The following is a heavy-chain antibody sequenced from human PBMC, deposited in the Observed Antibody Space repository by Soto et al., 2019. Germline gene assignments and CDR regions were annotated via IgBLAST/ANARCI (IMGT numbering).Heavy chain of an antibody. V-gene: IGHV3-13*01. CDR3: ARSVTYGDYGGGLDY. D-gene: IGHD4-17*01. J-gene: IGHJ4*02. CDR2: IGTAGDT. CDR1: GFTFSSYD. Sequence: EVQLVESGGGLVQPGRSLRLSCAASGFTFSSYDMHWVRQATGKGLEWVSAIGTAGDTYYPGSVKGRFTISRENAKNSLYLQMNSLRAGDTAVYYCARSVTYGDYGGGLDYWGQGTLVTVSS.